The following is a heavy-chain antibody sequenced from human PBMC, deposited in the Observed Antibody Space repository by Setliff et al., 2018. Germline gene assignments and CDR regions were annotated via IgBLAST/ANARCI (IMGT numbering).Heavy chain of an antibody. D-gene: IGHD5-12*01. CDR1: GGSLSSGSNY. V-gene: IGHV4-61*02. J-gene: IGHJ4*02. Sequence: SETLSLTCTVSGGSLSSGSNYWGWFRQPAGKGLEWIGRIYTTGTTNYSPSLTGRVTMSLDTSKNQFSLKLTSMTAADTAVYYCARGGYNGYAVFDDWGQGALVTVSS. CDR2: IYTTGTT. CDR3: ARGGYNGYAVFDD.